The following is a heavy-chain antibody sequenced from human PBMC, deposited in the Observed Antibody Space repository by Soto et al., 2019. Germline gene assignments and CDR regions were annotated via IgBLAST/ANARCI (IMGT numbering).Heavy chain of an antibody. CDR3: ASLGYCSGGSCYYYGMDV. V-gene: IGHV3-74*01. D-gene: IGHD2-15*01. CDR1: GFTFSSYW. Sequence: PGGSLRLSCAASGFTFSSYWMHWVRQAPGKGLVWVSRINSDGSSTSYADSVKGRFTISRDNAKNTLYLQMNSLRAEDTAVYYCASLGYCSGGSCYYYGMDVWGQGTTVTVSS. CDR2: INSDGSST. J-gene: IGHJ6*02.